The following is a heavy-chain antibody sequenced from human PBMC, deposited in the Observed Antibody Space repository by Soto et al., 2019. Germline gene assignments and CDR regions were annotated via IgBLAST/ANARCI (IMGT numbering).Heavy chain of an antibody. CDR1: GFTFSSYA. CDR2: ISYDGSNK. J-gene: IGHJ6*02. V-gene: IGHV3-30-3*01. D-gene: IGHD6-13*01. Sequence: QVQLVESGGGVVQPGRSLRLSCAASGFTFSSYAMHWVRQAPGKGLEWVAVISYDGSNKYYADSVKGRFTISRDNSKNTLYLQMNSLRAEDTAVYYCARDRIAAAGTLAYYYYGMDVWGQGTTVTVSS. CDR3: ARDRIAAAGTLAYYYYGMDV.